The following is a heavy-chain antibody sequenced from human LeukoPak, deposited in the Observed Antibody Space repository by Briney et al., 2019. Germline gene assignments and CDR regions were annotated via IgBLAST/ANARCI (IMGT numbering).Heavy chain of an antibody. CDR2: IYHSGST. CDR1: GYSISSGYY. J-gene: IGHJ4*02. Sequence: SETLSLTCAVSGYSISSGYYWGWIRQPPGKGLECIGSIYHSGSTYYNPTLKSRVTISVDTSKNQFSLKLSSVTAADTAVYYCACRHDSSGYYYFDYWGQGTLVTVSS. CDR3: ACRHDSSGYYYFDY. D-gene: IGHD3-22*01. V-gene: IGHV4-38-2*01.